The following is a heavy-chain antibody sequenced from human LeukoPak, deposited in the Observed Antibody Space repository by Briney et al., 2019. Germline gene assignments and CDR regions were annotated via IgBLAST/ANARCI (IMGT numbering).Heavy chain of an antibody. Sequence: PGGSLRLSCAASGFTFDDYAMHWVRQAPGKGLEWVSGISWNSGSIGYADSVKGRFTISRDNAKNSLYLQMNSLRAEDMALYYCAKDFYSSSWYYIDYWGQGTLVTVSS. CDR2: ISWNSGSI. CDR1: GFTFDDYA. V-gene: IGHV3-9*03. J-gene: IGHJ4*02. CDR3: AKDFYSSSWYYIDY. D-gene: IGHD6-13*01.